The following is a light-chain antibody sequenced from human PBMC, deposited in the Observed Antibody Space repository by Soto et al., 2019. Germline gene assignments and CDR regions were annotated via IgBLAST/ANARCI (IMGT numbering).Light chain of an antibody. Sequence: DIQMTQSPSSLSASVGDRVTITCRASQSLSSYLNWYQQKPGKAPKLLIYAASSLQSGVPSRFSGSGSGTDFTLTISSLQPEDFATYYCQHCYSTPFTCGPRTKVDIK. CDR1: QSLSSY. CDR2: AAS. V-gene: IGKV1-39*01. J-gene: IGKJ3*01. CDR3: QHCYSTPFT.